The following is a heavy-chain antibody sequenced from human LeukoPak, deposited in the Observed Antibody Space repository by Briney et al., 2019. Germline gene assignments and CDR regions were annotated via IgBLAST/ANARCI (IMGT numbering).Heavy chain of an antibody. CDR1: GGTFSSYA. Sequence: ASVNVSCKASGGTFSSYAISWVRQAPGQGLEGMGGIIPIFGTANYAQKFQGRVTITTDESTSTAYMELSSLRSEDTAVYYCARDLYCSSTSCLGWFDPWGQGTLVTVSS. V-gene: IGHV1-69*05. D-gene: IGHD2-2*01. CDR3: ARDLYCSSTSCLGWFDP. J-gene: IGHJ5*02. CDR2: IIPIFGTA.